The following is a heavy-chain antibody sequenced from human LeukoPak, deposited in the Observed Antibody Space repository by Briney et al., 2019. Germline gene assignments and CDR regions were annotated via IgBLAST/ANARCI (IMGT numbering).Heavy chain of an antibody. V-gene: IGHV3-48*03. CDR1: GFTFSSYE. J-gene: IGHJ5*02. CDR2: ISSSGSTI. D-gene: IGHD3-10*01. CDR3: ARVTWFGRGGWFDP. Sequence: GGSLRLSCAASGFTFSSYEMNWVRQAPGKGLEWVSYISSSGSTIYYADSVKGRFTISRDNAKNSLYLQMNSLRAEDTAVYYCARVTWFGRGGWFDPWGQGTLVTVSS.